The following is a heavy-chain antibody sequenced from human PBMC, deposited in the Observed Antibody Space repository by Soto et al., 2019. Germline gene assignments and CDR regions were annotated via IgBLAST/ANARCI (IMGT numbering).Heavy chain of an antibody. D-gene: IGHD3-10*01. CDR1: GFTFSSYW. V-gene: IGHV3-7*04. CDR2: IKQDGSEK. J-gene: IGHJ4*02. CDR3: ARDSRTMVRGEPFDY. Sequence: GGSLRLSCAASGFTFSSYWMSWVRQAPGKGLEWVANIKQDGSEKYYVDSVKGRFTISRDNAKNSLYLQMNSLRAEDTAVYYCARDSRTMVRGEPFDYWGQGTLVTVSS.